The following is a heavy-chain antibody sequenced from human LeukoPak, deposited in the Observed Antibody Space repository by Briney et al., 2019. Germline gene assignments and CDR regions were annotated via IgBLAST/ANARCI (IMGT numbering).Heavy chain of an antibody. Sequence: SETLSLTCTVSGGSISSGGYYWSWIRQHPGKGLEWIGYIYYSGSTYYNPSLKSRVTISVDTSKNQFSLKLSSVTAADTAVYYCARDYSSSSGWFDPWGQGTLVTVSS. CDR3: ARDYSSSSGWFDP. CDR2: IYYSGST. CDR1: GGSISSGGYY. D-gene: IGHD6-6*01. J-gene: IGHJ5*02. V-gene: IGHV4-31*03.